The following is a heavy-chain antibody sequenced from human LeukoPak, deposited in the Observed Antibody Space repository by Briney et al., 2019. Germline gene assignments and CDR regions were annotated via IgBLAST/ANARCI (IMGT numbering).Heavy chain of an antibody. CDR1: GHTFTGYY. CDR2: INPNSGGT. Sequence: ASVKVSCKASGHTFTGYYIHWVRQAPGQGLEWMGWINPNSGGTNYAQKFQGRVTMTRDTSISTAYMELSRLRFDDTAVYYCAREPTSGSYSTGFDPWGQGTLVTVSS. V-gene: IGHV1-2*02. J-gene: IGHJ5*02. D-gene: IGHD1-26*01. CDR3: AREPTSGSYSTGFDP.